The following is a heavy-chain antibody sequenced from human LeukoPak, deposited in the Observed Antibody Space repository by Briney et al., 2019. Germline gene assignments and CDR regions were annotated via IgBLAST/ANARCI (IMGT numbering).Heavy chain of an antibody. V-gene: IGHV4-34*12. CDR2: IIHSGST. J-gene: IGHJ4*02. Sequence: PSETLSLTCAVSGASFSGYYWRWIRQPPGRGLEWIGEIIHSGSTNYNPSLKSRVSISVDTSKNQFSLKLNSVTAADTAVYYCARVPRTWVVTPYSDYWGQGTLVTVSS. CDR1: GASFSGYY. D-gene: IGHD3-22*01. CDR3: ARVPRTWVVTPYSDY.